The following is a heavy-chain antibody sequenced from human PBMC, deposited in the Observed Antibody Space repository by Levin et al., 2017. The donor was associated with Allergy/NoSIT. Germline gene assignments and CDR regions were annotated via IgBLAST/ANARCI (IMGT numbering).Heavy chain of an antibody. V-gene: IGHV4-4*02. CDR1: GASIDNGNW. J-gene: IGHJ6*03. CDR3: ARLPNFSYYMDV. CDR2: IYHSGNT. Sequence: SETLSLTCAVSGASIDNGNWWSWVRQPPGAGLEWIGEIYHSGNTNYNPSLKSRLTISVDKSKDQFSLKLSSVTAADTAVYFCARLPNFSYYMDVWGKGTTVIVSS.